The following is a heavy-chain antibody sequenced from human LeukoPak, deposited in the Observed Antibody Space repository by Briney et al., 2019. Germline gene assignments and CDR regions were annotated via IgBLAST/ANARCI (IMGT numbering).Heavy chain of an antibody. D-gene: IGHD6-13*01. Sequence: GGSLRLSCAASGFTFSSYSMNWVRQAPGKGLEWVSSISSSSSYIYYADSVKGRFTISRDNAKNSLYLQMNSLRAEDTAVYYCARDREQLVKQFDYWGQGTLATVSS. J-gene: IGHJ4*02. V-gene: IGHV3-21*01. CDR3: ARDREQLVKQFDY. CDR1: GFTFSSYS. CDR2: ISSSSSYI.